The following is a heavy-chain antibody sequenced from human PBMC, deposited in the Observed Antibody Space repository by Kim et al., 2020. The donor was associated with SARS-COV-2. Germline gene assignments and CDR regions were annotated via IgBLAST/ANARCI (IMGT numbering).Heavy chain of an antibody. D-gene: IGHD3-9*01. CDR1: GYTFTSYA. Sequence: ASVKVSCKASGYTFTSYAMNWVRQAPGQGLEWMGWINTNTGNPTYAQGFTGRFVFSLDTSVSTAYLQISSLKSEDTAVYYCARGGSILTGYGLHTLFDYWGQGTLVTVSS. V-gene: IGHV7-4-1*02. CDR2: INTNTGNP. J-gene: IGHJ4*02. CDR3: ARGGSILTGYGLHTLFDY.